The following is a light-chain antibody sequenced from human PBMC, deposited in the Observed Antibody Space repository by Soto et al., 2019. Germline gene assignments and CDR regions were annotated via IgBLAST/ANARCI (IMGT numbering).Light chain of an antibody. CDR1: QSVSSSY. CDR3: QQYGSSSWT. V-gene: IGKV3-20*01. CDR2: GAS. J-gene: IGKJ1*01. Sequence: EIVLTQSPGTLFLSPGERATLSCRASQSVSSSYLAWYQQKPGQAPRLLIYGASSRATGIPDRFSGSGSGTDFTLTISRLEPEDFAVYYCQQYGSSSWTFGQGTRWIS.